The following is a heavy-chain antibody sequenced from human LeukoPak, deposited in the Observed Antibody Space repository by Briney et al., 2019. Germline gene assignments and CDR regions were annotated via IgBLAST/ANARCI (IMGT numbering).Heavy chain of an antibody. CDR2: ISYDGSNK. CDR1: GFTFSSYG. V-gene: IGHV3-30*03. CDR3: AMEDYYDSSGPYH. Sequence: PGGSLRLSCAASGFTFSSYGMHWVRQAPGKGLEWVAVISYDGSNKYYADSVKGRFTISRDNSKNTLYLQMNSLRAEDTAVYYCAMEDYYDSSGPYHWGQGTLVTVSS. J-gene: IGHJ5*02. D-gene: IGHD3-22*01.